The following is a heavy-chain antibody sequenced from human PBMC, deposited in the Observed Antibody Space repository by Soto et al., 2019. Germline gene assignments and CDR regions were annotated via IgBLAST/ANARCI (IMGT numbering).Heavy chain of an antibody. CDR1: GASISTNHHN. J-gene: IGHJ5*02. V-gene: IGHV4-39*01. Sequence: SETLSLTCTVSGASISTNHHNWAWVRQPPGKGLEWMGNIHYRGDTYFNPSLGSRLSMSVDTSKNQFSLKLTSVTAADTAVYYCARLPTGYPNWFDPWGQGTLVTVSS. D-gene: IGHD3-9*01. CDR2: IHYRGDT. CDR3: ARLPTGYPNWFDP.